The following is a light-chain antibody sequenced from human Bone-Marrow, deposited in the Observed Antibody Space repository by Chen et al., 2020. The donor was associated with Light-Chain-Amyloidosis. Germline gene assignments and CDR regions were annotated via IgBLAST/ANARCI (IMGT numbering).Light chain of an antibody. CDR1: NIGSTS. J-gene: IGLJ3*02. Sequence: SYVLTQPSSVSVAPGQTATTACGGNNIGSTSVNWYQQTPGQDPLLVVYDDSDRPSGIPERLAGSNSGNTATLTISRVEAGDEADYYCQVWDRRSDRPVFGGGTKLTVL. CDR2: DDS. V-gene: IGLV3-21*02. CDR3: QVWDRRSDRPV.